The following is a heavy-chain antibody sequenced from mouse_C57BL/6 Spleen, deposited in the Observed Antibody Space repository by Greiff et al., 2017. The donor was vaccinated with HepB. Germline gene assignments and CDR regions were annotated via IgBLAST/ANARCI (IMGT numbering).Heavy chain of an antibody. J-gene: IGHJ1*03. Sequence: EVKLVESGPGLVKPSQSLSLTCSVTGYSITSGYYWNWIRQFPGNKLEWMGYISYDGSNNYNPSLKNRISITRDTSKNQFFLKLNSVTTEDTATYYCARDGPYYGRYFDVWGTGTTVTVSS. CDR3: ARDGPYYGRYFDV. V-gene: IGHV3-6*01. CDR1: GYSITSGYY. CDR2: ISYDGSN. D-gene: IGHD2-10*01.